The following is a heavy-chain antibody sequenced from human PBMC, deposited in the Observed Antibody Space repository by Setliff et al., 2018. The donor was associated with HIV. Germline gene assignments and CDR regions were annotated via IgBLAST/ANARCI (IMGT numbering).Heavy chain of an antibody. CDR1: GGSFSGYY. V-gene: IGHV4-34*01. Sequence: SETLSLTCAVYGGSFSGYYWSWIRQPPGKGLEWIGEINHSGSTNYNPSLKSRVTISVDTSKNQFSLKLSSVTAADTAVYYCARWLGFLGGGYYGMDVWGQGTTVTVSS. CDR2: INHSGST. J-gene: IGHJ6*02. CDR3: ARWLGFLGGGYYGMDV. D-gene: IGHD3-3*01.